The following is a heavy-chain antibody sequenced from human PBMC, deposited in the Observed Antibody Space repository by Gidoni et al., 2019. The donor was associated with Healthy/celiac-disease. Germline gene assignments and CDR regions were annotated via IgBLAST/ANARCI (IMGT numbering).Heavy chain of an antibody. Sequence: EVQLVESGGVGVQPGGSLRLSCAASGFTFDDYTMHWVRQAPGKGLAWVSLISWDGGSTYYADSVKSRFTISRDNSKNSLYLQMNSLRTEYTALYYCACSSWSEADAFDIWGQGTMVTVSS. D-gene: IGHD6-13*01. J-gene: IGHJ3*02. CDR1: GFTFDDYT. CDR2: ISWDGGST. CDR3: ACSSWSEADAFDI. V-gene: IGHV3-43*01.